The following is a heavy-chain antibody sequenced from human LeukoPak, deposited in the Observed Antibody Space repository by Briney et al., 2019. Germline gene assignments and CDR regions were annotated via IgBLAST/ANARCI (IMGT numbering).Heavy chain of an antibody. CDR2: IYTSGST. D-gene: IGHD2-2*01. CDR1: GGSISSYH. CDR3: ARSRVGPAAITFFDY. V-gene: IGHV4-4*07. J-gene: IGHJ4*02. Sequence: KPSDTLSLTCTSSGGSISSYHGSWIRQPAGEGLEWGGRIYTSGSTNYNPSLKSRVTISVDTSKNQFSLKLSSVTAADTAVYYCARSRVGPAAITFFDYWGQGTLVTVSS.